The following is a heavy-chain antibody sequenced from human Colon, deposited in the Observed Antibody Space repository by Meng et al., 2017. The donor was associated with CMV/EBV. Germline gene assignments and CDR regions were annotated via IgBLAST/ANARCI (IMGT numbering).Heavy chain of an antibody. CDR2: IYSGGST. CDR1: GFIVSSNY. J-gene: IGHJ6*02. CDR3: ARNPGLPNGMDV. Sequence: AASGFIVSSNYMSWVRQAPGRGLEWVAVIYSGGSTYYTDSVKGRFTISRDNSKNTLYLQMNSLRADDTAAYSCARNPGLPNGMDVWGQGTTVTVSS. V-gene: IGHV3-53*01.